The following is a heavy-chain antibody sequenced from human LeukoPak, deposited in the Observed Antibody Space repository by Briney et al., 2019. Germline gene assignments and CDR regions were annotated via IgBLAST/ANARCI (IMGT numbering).Heavy chain of an antibody. D-gene: IGHD6-19*01. Sequence: GGSLRLSCAASKFSFQSYGMSWVRQAPGKGLEWVSGINHCGETTYYADSVKGRFTISRDNSRNTLYLQMNSLRAEDTAIYYCVKDPRQWQVGWFDPWGQGTLVTVSS. V-gene: IGHV3-23*01. CDR1: KFSFQSYG. CDR3: VKDPRQWQVGWFDP. J-gene: IGHJ5*02. CDR2: INHCGETT.